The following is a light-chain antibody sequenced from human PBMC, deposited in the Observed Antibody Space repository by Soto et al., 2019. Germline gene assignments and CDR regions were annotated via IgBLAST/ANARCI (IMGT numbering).Light chain of an antibody. CDR3: QQYNSWPET. CDR2: DAS. J-gene: IGKJ1*01. CDR1: QIVRSS. Sequence: EIVMTQSPGTLSVSPGERATLFCRASQIVRSSLAWYQQKPGQAPRLFIYDASTRATGIPARFSGSGSGTEFTLTISSLQSEDFAVYYCQQYNSWPETFGQGTKVDNK. V-gene: IGKV3-15*01.